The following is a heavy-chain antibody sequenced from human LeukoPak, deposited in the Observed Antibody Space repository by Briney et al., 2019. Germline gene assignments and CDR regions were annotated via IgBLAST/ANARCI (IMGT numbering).Heavy chain of an antibody. D-gene: IGHD1-26*01. CDR3: ARFPARYSGSYTVRSGGRKNYYYYYGMDV. CDR2: MNPNSGNT. J-gene: IGHJ6*02. CDR1: GYTLTSHP. V-gene: IGHV1-8*01. Sequence: GASVKVSCKASGYTLTSHPLNWVRQAPGQGLEWMGWMNPNSGNTGYAQKFQGRVTMTRNTSISTAYMELSSLRSEDTAVYYCARFPARYSGSYTVRSGGRKNYYYYYGMDVWGQGTTVTVSS.